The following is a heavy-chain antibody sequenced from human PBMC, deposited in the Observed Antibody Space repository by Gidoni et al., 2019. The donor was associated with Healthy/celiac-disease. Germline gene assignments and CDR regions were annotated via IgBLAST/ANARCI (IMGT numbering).Heavy chain of an antibody. D-gene: IGHD3-3*01. Sequence: GASVKVSCKVSGYTLTELSMHWVRQAPGKGLEWMGGFDPEDGETIYAQKFQGRVTMTEDTSTDTAYMELSSLRSEDTAVYYCATGRNYDFWSGYYPLLSPFDYWGQGTLVTVSS. CDR1: GYTLTELS. V-gene: IGHV1-24*01. CDR2: FDPEDGET. CDR3: ATGRNYDFWSGYYPLLSPFDY. J-gene: IGHJ4*02.